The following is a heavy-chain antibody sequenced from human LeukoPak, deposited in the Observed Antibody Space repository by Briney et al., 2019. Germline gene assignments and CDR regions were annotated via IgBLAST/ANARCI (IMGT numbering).Heavy chain of an antibody. Sequence: SETLSLTCTVSGDSISSYYWSWIRQPPGKGLEWIGTIYYSGRTYYSPSLKGRVTMSVDTSKNQFSLNLRSVTAADTATSYCARRRYFDGSGYLEWGQATLLSVSS. J-gene: IGHJ1*01. V-gene: IGHV4-59*04. CDR2: IYYSGRT. CDR3: ARRRYFDGSGYLE. CDR1: GDSISSYY. D-gene: IGHD3-22*01.